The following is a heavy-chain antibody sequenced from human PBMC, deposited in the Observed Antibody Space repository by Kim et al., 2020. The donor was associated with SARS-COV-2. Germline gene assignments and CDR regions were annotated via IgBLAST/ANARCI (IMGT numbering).Heavy chain of an antibody. J-gene: IGHJ5*02. CDR3: AKGRELAAAAWFDP. CDR1: GFTFSSYA. D-gene: IGHD6-13*01. CDR2: ISGSGGRT. Sequence: GGSLRLSCAASGFTFSSYAMSWVRQAPGKGLEWVSAISGSGGRTYYAESVKGRFTISRDNSKNTLDLQMNSLRAEDTAVYYCAKGRELAAAAWFDPWGQGTLVTVSS. V-gene: IGHV3-23*01.